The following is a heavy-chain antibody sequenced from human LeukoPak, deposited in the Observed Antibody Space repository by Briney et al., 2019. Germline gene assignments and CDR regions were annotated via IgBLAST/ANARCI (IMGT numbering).Heavy chain of an antibody. CDR3: AREGDVALALTY. J-gene: IGHJ4*01. CDR1: GYSISSGYY. Sequence: PSETLSLTCTVSGYSISSGYYWDWIRPPPGKGLEWIGRIYHSGSTYYNPSLKSRVTISVDTSKNQFSLKLSSVTAADTAVYYCAREGDVALALTYCGHGTLVTVSS. V-gene: IGHV4-38-2*02. D-gene: IGHD2-15*01. CDR2: IYHSGST.